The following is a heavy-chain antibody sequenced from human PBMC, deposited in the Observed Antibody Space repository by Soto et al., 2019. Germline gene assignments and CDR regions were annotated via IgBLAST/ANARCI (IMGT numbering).Heavy chain of an antibody. Sequence: QVQLVESGGGVVQPGRSLRLSCAASGFTFSSYGMHWVRQAPGKGLEWVAVISYDGSNKYYADSVKGRFTISRDNSKNTLYLQMNSLRAEDTAVYYCAKVPNRYYDFWSGYLLYWGQGTLVTVSS. J-gene: IGHJ4*02. CDR1: GFTFSSYG. V-gene: IGHV3-30*18. CDR2: ISYDGSNK. CDR3: AKVPNRYYDFWSGYLLY. D-gene: IGHD3-3*01.